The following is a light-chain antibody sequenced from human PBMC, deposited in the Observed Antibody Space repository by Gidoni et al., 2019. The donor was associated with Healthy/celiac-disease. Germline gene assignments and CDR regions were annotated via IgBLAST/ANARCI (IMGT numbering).Light chain of an antibody. CDR3: QAWDSSTAV. CDR1: KLGDKY. CDR2: QDS. Sequence: SYELTEPPSVSVSPGQTASITCTGDKLGDKYACWYQQKPAQSPVLVIYQDSKRPAGIPERFSGSNSGNTATLTISGTHAMDEADYYCQAWDSSTAVFGGGTKLTVL. V-gene: IGLV3-1*01. J-gene: IGLJ2*01.